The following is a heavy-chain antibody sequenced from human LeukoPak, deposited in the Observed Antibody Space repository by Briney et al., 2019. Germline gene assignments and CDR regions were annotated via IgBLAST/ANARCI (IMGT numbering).Heavy chain of an antibody. D-gene: IGHD6-13*01. J-gene: IGHJ4*02. CDR3: AKLSRYSSNKGYFDY. CDR1: GGSISSGVYS. V-gene: IGHV3-23*01. CDR2: ISGSGGST. Sequence: ETLSLTCAVSGGSISSGVYSWSWVRQAPGKGLEWVSAISGSGGSTYYADSVKGRFTISRDNSKNTLYLQMNSLRAEDAAVYYCAKLSRYSSNKGYFDYWDQGTLVTVSS.